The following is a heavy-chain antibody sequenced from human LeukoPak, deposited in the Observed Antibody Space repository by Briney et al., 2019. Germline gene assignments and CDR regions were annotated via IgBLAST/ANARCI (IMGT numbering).Heavy chain of an antibody. J-gene: IGHJ5*01. CDR2: VNPNSGYT. D-gene: IGHD1-26*01. Sequence: ASVKVSCKASGYTFTGYYLHWVRQAPGQGLEWMGCVNPNSGYTNYAQKFQCSVTMTRDTAVSTLYMELSRLRSDDTAVYYCARASGSYWWFDSWGQGTLVTVSS. CDR1: GYTFTGYY. CDR3: ARASGSYWWFDS. V-gene: IGHV1-2*02.